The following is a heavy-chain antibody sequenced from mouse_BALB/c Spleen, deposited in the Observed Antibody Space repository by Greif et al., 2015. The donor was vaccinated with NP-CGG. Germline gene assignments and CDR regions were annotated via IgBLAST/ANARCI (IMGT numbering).Heavy chain of an antibody. CDR2: IYPGSSNT. Sequence: QVQLQQSGPELVKPGASVKISCKASGYTFTDYYINWVKQKPGQGLEWIGWIYPGSSNTKYNEKFKGKATLTVDTSSSTAYMQLSSLTSEDTAVYFCARRTGTEAMDYWGQGTSVTVPS. CDR1: GYTFTDYY. CDR3: ARRTGTEAMDY. V-gene: IGHV1-84*02. D-gene: IGHD4-1*01. J-gene: IGHJ4*01.